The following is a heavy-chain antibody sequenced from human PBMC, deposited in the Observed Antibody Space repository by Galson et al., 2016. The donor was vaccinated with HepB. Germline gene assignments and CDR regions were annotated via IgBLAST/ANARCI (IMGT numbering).Heavy chain of an antibody. V-gene: IGHV3-23*01. CDR3: ARAAGGVMGSYYFDS. CDR2: ITGGAGTT. Sequence: SLRLSCAASDFSFRSYAMAWVRQTPGKGLEWVSTITGGAGTTFYADSVKGRFSISRDNPKNTLHLQITGLRAEDTAVYYCARAAGGVMGSYYFDSWGQGTLVTVSS. J-gene: IGHJ4*02. D-gene: IGHD3-16*01. CDR1: DFSFRSYA.